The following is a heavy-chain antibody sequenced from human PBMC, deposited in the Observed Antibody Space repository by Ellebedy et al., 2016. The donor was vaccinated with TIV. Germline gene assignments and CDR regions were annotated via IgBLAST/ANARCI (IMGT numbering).Heavy chain of an antibody. CDR1: GFTFSTYW. V-gene: IGHV3-7*01. CDR3: ATDHAYDSSGYYEGFDY. D-gene: IGHD3-22*01. Sequence: GGSLRLSCAASGFTFSTYWMHWVRQAPGKGLEWVAYIKQDGSEKYYVDSVKGRFTISRDNAKNSLYLQMNSLRAEDTAVYYCATDHAYDSSGYYEGFDYWGQGTLVTVSS. CDR2: IKQDGSEK. J-gene: IGHJ4*02.